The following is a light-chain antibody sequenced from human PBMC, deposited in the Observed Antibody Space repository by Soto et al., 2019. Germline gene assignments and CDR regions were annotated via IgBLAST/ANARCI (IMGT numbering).Light chain of an antibody. CDR2: DVS. V-gene: IGLV2-14*03. CDR3: SSHTSRSTLVV. J-gene: IGLJ2*01. CDR1: SSDVGDYTY. Sequence: SVLTQPASVSGSPGQSISISCTGTSSDVGDYTYVSWYQHHPGKAPKLMIYDVSDRPSGVSNRFSGSQSGNTASLTISGLHAEDEGDYYCSSHTSRSTLVVFGGGTKLTVL.